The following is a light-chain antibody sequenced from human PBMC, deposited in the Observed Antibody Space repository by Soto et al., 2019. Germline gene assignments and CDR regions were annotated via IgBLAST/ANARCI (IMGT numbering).Light chain of an antibody. CDR1: QGIRNY. CDR2: GAS. J-gene: IGKJ4*01. Sequence: DIQMTQSPSSLSASVGDRVTITCRASQGIRNYLAWYQQKSGKVPNLLIYGASTLQSGVSSRFSGSGSGTDFTLTITSLQPEDVATYYCQSYDGAPLTFGGGTKVE. CDR3: QSYDGAPLT. V-gene: IGKV1-27*01.